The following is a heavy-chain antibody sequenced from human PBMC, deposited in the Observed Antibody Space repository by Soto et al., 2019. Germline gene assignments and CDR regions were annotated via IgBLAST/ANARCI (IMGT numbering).Heavy chain of an antibody. D-gene: IGHD1-20*01. CDR3: ARVGRIKISDTWFDP. CDR1: GGSISGYY. Sequence: LSLTCTVSGGSISGYYWGWIRQPPGKELELIAYIHYSGSAYYNPSLRSRVTISIATSKNQFSLKVSSVNAADTAVYYCARVGRIKISDTWFDPWGQGTLVTVSS. CDR2: IHYSGSA. J-gene: IGHJ5*02. V-gene: IGHV4-59*01.